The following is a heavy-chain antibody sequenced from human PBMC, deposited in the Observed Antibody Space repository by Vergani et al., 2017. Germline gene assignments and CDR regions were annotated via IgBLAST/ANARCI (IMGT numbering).Heavy chain of an antibody. D-gene: IGHD4-17*01. Sequence: VQLVESGGGVVQPGRSLRLSCAASGFTFSSYGMHWVRQAPGKGLEWVAVIWYDGSNKYYADSVKGRFTISRDNSKNTLYLQMNSLRAEDTAVYYCARERPDYGDYASAFDIWGQGTMVTVSS. CDR2: IWYDGSNK. CDR3: ARERPDYGDYASAFDI. J-gene: IGHJ3*02. CDR1: GFTFSSYG. V-gene: IGHV3-33*01.